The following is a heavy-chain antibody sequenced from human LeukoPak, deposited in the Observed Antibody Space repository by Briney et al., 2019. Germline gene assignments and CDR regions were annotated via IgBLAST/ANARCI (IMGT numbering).Heavy chain of an antibody. Sequence: GGSLRLSCAASGFTFSSYWMHWVRHAPGKGLEWVSRMDPDGRTIDYADSVKGRFTISRENAKNSLYLQMNSLRAGDTAVYYCARGGSYYYMDVWGKGTTVTVSS. V-gene: IGHV3-74*01. CDR3: ARGGSYYYMDV. CDR1: GFTFSSYW. J-gene: IGHJ6*03. CDR2: MDPDGRTI.